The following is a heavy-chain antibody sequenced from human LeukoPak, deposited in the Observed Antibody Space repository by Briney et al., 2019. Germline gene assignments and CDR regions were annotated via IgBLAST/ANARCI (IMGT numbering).Heavy chain of an antibody. J-gene: IGHJ5*02. CDR3: ARASEP. CDR2: ISYDGSNK. Sequence: GGSLRLSCAASGFTFSSYAMHWVRQAPGKGLEWVAVISYDGSNKYYADSVKGRFTISRDNSKNTLYLQMNSLRAEDTAVYYCARASEPWGQGTLVTVSS. CDR1: GFTFSSYA. V-gene: IGHV3-30-3*01.